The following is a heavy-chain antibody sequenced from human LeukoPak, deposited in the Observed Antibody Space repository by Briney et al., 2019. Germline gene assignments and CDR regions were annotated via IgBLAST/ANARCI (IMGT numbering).Heavy chain of an antibody. CDR1: GLTFSSYG. Sequence: GGSLRLSCAASGLTFSSYGMHWVRQAPGKGLEWVAVIWYDGTNKYYADSVKGRFTISRGNSKNTLYLQMNSLRAEDTAVYYCAATILTGHNWFDPWGQGTLVTVSS. CDR3: AATILTGHNWFDP. D-gene: IGHD3-9*01. CDR2: IWYDGTNK. J-gene: IGHJ5*02. V-gene: IGHV3-33*01.